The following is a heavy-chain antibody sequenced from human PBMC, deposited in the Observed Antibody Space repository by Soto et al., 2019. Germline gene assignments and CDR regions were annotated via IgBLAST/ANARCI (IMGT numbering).Heavy chain of an antibody. D-gene: IGHD3-9*01. Sequence: PSETLSLTCTVSGGSISSSYYYWGWIRQPPGKGLEWIGSIYYGGSTYYNPSLKSRVTVSVDTSKNQFSLKLSSVTAADTAVYYCASLRYFDCWGQGTLVTVSS. J-gene: IGHJ4*02. V-gene: IGHV4-39*07. CDR3: ASLRYFDC. CDR1: GGSISSSYYY. CDR2: IYYGGST.